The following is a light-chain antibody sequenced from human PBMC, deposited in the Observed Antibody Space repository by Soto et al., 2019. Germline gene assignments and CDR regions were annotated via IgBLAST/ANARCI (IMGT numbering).Light chain of an antibody. CDR2: GVT. CDR3: SSFTTSYFYV. CDR1: GSDIGAYNY. J-gene: IGLJ1*01. V-gene: IGLV2-14*01. Sequence: QSALTQPASVSGSPGQSITISCTGSGSDIGAYNYVSWYQHHPGKAPKLLIHGVTRRPSGVSSRFSASKSAYTASLTISGLQAEDEANYYCSSFTTSYFYVFGPGTKVTVL.